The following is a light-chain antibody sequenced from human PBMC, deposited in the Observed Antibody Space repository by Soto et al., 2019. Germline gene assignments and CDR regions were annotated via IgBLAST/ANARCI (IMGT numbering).Light chain of an antibody. J-gene: IGKJ1*01. CDR3: VQDQEPPHV. CDR2: LVS. V-gene: IGKV2-28*01. CDR1: PCLLHSNGYSY. Sequence: KRSTVYVPVTAGERPSLSCSSGPCLLHSNGYSYLDWYLQKPGHSPQLLIYLVSPRASGGADGFMGRGSGVDFTVTISRVEAEDVGVYYCVQDQEPPHVFSPGTKVDIK.